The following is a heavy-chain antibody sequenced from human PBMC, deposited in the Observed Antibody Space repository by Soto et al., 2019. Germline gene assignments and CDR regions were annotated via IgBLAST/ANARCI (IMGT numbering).Heavy chain of an antibody. V-gene: IGHV4-4*02. CDR1: GDSMTRSVW. CDR3: ARKAWVRFDY. J-gene: IGHJ4*02. D-gene: IGHD7-27*01. CDR2: VFHTGST. Sequence: PSETLSLTCAVSGDSMTRSVWWTWVRQPPGKGLEWIGEVFHTGSTNYNPSLKSRVTMSVDKSTNEFSLKVTSVTAADTAIYYCARKAWVRFDYWGQGALVTVSS.